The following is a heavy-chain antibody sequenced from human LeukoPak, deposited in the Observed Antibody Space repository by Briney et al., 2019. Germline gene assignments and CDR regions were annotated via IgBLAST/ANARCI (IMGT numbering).Heavy chain of an antibody. CDR2: IYYSGST. D-gene: IGHD3-3*01. CDR1: GGSISSSSYY. J-gene: IGHJ6*03. CDR3: ARQNGDYDFWSGSYYYYYVDV. Sequence: PSETLSLTCTVSGGSISSSSYYWGWIRQPPGKGLEWIGSIYYSGSTYYNPSLKSRVTISVATSKNQFSLKLSSVTAADTAVYYCARQNGDYDFWSGSYYYYYVDVWGKGTTVTVSS. V-gene: IGHV4-39*01.